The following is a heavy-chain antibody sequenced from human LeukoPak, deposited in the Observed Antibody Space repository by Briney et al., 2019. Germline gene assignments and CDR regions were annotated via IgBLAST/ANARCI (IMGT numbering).Heavy chain of an antibody. D-gene: IGHD3-22*01. J-gene: IGHJ4*02. Sequence: SETLSPTCAVYGGSFSGYYWSWIRQPPGKGLEWIGEINHSGSTNYNPSLKSQVTISEATPKNQFSLKLSSVTAADTAVYYCARDGYYYDTSGYYYFDYWGQGTLVTVSS. CDR1: GGSFSGYY. CDR3: ARDGYYYDTSGYYYFDY. V-gene: IGHV4-34*01. CDR2: INHSGST.